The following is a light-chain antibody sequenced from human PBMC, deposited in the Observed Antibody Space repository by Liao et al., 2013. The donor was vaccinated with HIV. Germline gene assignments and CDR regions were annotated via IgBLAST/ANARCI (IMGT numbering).Light chain of an antibody. CDR1: KLGDKY. V-gene: IGLV3-1*01. J-gene: IGLJ2*01. CDR3: QAWDGSTVV. CDR2: KDS. Sequence: SYELTQPPSVSVSPGQTASITCSGDKLGDKYACWYQQKPGQSPVVVIYKDSKRPSGIPERFSGSNSGNTATLTISGTQAMDEADYYCQAWDGSTVVFGGGTKLTVL.